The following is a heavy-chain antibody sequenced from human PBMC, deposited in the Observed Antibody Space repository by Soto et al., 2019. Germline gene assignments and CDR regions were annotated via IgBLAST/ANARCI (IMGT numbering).Heavy chain of an antibody. CDR3: ARDSSGLYVFDY. D-gene: IGHD6-19*01. V-gene: IGHV2-5*02. CDR2: IYWDDDK. Sequence: QITLKESGPTLVKPTQTLTLTCTFSGFSLSTSGVGVGWIRQPPGKALEWLALIYWDDDKRYSPSLKSRLTITKDTSKNQVVLTMTNMDPVDTATYYCARDSSGLYVFDYWGQGTLVTVSS. J-gene: IGHJ4*02. CDR1: GFSLSTSGVG.